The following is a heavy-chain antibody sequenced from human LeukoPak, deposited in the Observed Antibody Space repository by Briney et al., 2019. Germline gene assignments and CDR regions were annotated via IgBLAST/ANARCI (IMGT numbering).Heavy chain of an antibody. Sequence: GGSLRLSCAASVFTFSSHSMTWVRQAPGKGLEWVSSISTSSSYIYYADSVKGRFTISRDNAKKSLYLQMNSLRAEDTAVYYCAALDHGHDYWGQGTLVTVSS. J-gene: IGHJ4*02. CDR3: AALDHGHDY. CDR1: VFTFSSHS. V-gene: IGHV3-21*01. CDR2: ISTSSSYI.